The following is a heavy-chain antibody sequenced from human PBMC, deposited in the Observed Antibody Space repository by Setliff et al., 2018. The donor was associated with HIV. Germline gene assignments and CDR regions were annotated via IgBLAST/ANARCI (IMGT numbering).Heavy chain of an antibody. D-gene: IGHD3-10*01. CDR2: IIPIYGTP. V-gene: IGHV1-69*13. J-gene: IGHJ6*02. Sequence: SVKVSCKASGGTFSSYSINWVRQAPGQGLEWMGGIIPIYGTPIYAQKFQGRVTITADESTSTAYMELSSLRSEDTAVSYCSRGDYGSGSCYPYYFYYGMDVWGQGTTVTVSS. CDR3: SRGDYGSGSCYPYYFYYGMDV. CDR1: GGTFSSYS.